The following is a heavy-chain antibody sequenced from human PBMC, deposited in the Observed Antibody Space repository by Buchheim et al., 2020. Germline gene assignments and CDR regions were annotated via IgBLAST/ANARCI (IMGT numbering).Heavy chain of an antibody. CDR2: IYYSGST. V-gene: IGHV4-31*03. D-gene: IGHD3-22*01. CDR3: ARGRWGADSSGYYARGGTATWYGMDV. J-gene: IGHJ6*02. Sequence: QVQLQESGPGLVKPSQTLSLTCTVSGGSISSGGYYWSWIRQHPGKGLEWIGYIYYSGSTYYNPSLKSRVTISVDTSKNQFSLKLSSVTAADTAVYYCARGRWGADSSGYYARGGTATWYGMDVWGQGTT. CDR1: GGSISSGGYY.